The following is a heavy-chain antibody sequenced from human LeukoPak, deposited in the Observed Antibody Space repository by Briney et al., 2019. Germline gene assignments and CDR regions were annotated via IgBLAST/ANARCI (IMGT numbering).Heavy chain of an antibody. J-gene: IGHJ6*03. CDR2: IYTSGST. CDR1: GGSISSYY. Sequence: TSETLSLTCTVSGGSISSYYWSWIRQPAGKGLEWIGRIYTSGSTNYNPSLKSRVTMSVDTSKNQFSLKLSSVTAADTAVYYCATTMVRGKNYYYYMDVWGKGTTVTISS. V-gene: IGHV4-4*07. D-gene: IGHD3-10*01. CDR3: ATTMVRGKNYYYYMDV.